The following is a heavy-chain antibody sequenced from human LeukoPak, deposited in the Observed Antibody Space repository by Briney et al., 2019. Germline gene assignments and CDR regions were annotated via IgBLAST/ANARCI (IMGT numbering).Heavy chain of an antibody. V-gene: IGHV5-51*01. CDR3: ARHDCPTTPCPHFDY. CDR1: GYSFTSYW. CDR2: IYPGDSDT. D-gene: IGHD1-26*01. J-gene: IGHJ4*02. Sequence: GESLKISCKGSGYSFTSYWIGWVRQMPGKGLEWMGIIYPGDSDTKYSPSFQGQVTISADKSISTAYLQWSSLKASDTATYYCARHDCPTTPCPHFDYWGRGPLVPVSS.